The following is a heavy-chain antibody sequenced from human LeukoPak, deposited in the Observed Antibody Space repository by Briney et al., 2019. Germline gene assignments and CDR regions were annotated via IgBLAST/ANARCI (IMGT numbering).Heavy chain of an antibody. CDR1: GYTFTSYD. CDR3: ARDESSGWSLYYYYGMDV. CDR2: INPSGGST. D-gene: IGHD6-19*01. J-gene: IGHJ6*02. V-gene: IGHV1-46*01. Sequence: ASVKVSCKASGYTFTSYDINWVRQATGQGLEWMGIINPSGGSTSYAQKFQGRVTMTRDTSTSTVYMELSSLRSEDTAVYYCARDESSGWSLYYYYGMDVWGQGTTVTVSS.